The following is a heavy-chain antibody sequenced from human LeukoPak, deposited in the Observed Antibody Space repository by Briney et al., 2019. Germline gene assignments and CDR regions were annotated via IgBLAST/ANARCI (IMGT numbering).Heavy chain of an antibody. V-gene: IGHV4-59*01. CDR2: IYYSGST. CDR1: GGSISSYY. J-gene: IGHJ4*02. Sequence: SETLSLTCTVSGGSISSYYWSWIRRPPGKGLEWIGYIYYSGSTNYNPSLKSRVTISVDTSKNQFSLKLSSVTAADTAVYYCARSDFWSGSIDYWGQGTLVTVSS. CDR3: ARSDFWSGSIDY. D-gene: IGHD3-3*01.